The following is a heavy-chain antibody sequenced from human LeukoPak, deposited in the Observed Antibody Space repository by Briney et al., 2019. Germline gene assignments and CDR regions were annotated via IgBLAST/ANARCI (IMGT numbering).Heavy chain of an antibody. V-gene: IGHV1-46*01. D-gene: IGHD3-3*01. J-gene: IGHJ3*02. CDR1: GYTFTSYY. CDR2: INPSGGST. Sequence: GASVKVSCKASGYTFTSYYMHWVRQAPGQGLEWMGIINPSGGSTSYAQKFQGRVTMTRDTSTSTAYMELRSLRSDDTAVYYCARVSYDFWSGYDAFDIWGQGTMVTVSS. CDR3: ARVSYDFWSGYDAFDI.